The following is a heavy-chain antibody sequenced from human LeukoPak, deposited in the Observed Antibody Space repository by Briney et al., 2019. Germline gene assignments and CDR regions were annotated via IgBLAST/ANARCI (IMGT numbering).Heavy chain of an antibody. CDR3: ASVSDGYNYFSDY. D-gene: IGHD5-24*01. CDR1: GFTFSNYW. Sequence: GGSLRLSCAASGFTFSNYWMHWVRQAPGKGLVWVSRINSDGINTSYADSVKGRFTISRDNAKNTLYLQMNSLRAEDTAVYYCASVSDGYNYFSDYWGQGTLVTVSS. CDR2: INSDGINT. J-gene: IGHJ4*02. V-gene: IGHV3-74*01.